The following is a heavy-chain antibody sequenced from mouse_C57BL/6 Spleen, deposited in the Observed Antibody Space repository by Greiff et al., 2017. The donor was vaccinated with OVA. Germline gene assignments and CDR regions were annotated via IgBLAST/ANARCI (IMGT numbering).Heavy chain of an antibody. D-gene: IGHD2-1*01. CDR2: INPNNGGT. V-gene: IGHV1-22*01. J-gene: IGHJ2*01. CDR1: GYTFTDYN. Sequence: EVQLQESGPELVKPGASVKMSCKASGYTFTDYNMHWVKQSHGKSLEWIGYINPNNGGTSYNQKFKGKATLTVNKSSSTAYMELRSLTSEDSAVYYCARDGNLENFDYWGQGTTLTVSS. CDR3: ARDGNLENFDY.